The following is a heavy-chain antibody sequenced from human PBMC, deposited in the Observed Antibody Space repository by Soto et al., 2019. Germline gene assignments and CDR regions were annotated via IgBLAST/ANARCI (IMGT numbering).Heavy chain of an antibody. J-gene: IGHJ4*02. D-gene: IGHD3-16*01. Sequence: DVQLVESGGGLVQPGGSLRLSCAASGFTCSSYSMNWCRQAPGKGLLWVSYISSRSSTINYADSVKGRFTISSDNAKNSLYLQLNSLIDEDTAVYYGARGGGIFDYWGQGTLVTVSS. CDR1: GFTCSSYS. CDR2: ISSRSSTI. CDR3: ARGGGIFDY. V-gene: IGHV3-48*02.